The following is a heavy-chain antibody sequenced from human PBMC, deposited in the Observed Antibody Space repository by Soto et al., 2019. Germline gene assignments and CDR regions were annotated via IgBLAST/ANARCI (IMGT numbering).Heavy chain of an antibody. Sequence: QLQLQESGPGLVKPSASLSLLCTVSGASIDSHYWSWIRQPPGEGLARIGSISDSGNPRANPSLKRRATRSLDGAKKQFSLNLTSATAADTAAEDCAAVGPAEDDVHGMDVWGKGTTVIVSS. D-gene: IGHD1-1*01. V-gene: IGHV4-59*11. J-gene: IGHJ6*04. CDR3: AAVGPAEDDVHGMDV. CDR2: ISDSGNP. CDR1: GASIDSHY.